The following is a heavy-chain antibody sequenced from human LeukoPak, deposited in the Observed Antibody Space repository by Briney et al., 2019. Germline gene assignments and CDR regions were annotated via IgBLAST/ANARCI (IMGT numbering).Heavy chain of an antibody. J-gene: IGHJ4*02. D-gene: IGHD1-26*01. Sequence: GGSLRLSCAASGFTFSSYGMHWVRQAPGKGLEWVSYISSSGSTIYYADSVKGRFTISRDNAKNSPYLQMNSLRAEDTAVYYCARVDVGATQFDYWGQGTLVTVSS. CDR1: GFTFSSYG. CDR3: ARVDVGATQFDY. CDR2: ISSSGSTI. V-gene: IGHV3-48*04.